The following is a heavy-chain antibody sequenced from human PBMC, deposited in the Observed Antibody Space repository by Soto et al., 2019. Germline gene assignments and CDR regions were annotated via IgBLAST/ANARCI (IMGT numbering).Heavy chain of an antibody. D-gene: IGHD3-16*01. CDR1: GYTVTSYG. Sequence: QVQLVQSGAEVKKPGTSVKVSCKTSGYTVTSYGISWVRQAPGQGLEWMGWISAYNGNTNYAQKLQDRVTMTTDTSTTTAYMELRSLRSDDTAVYYCAREGVRPYYYYGMDVWGQGTTVTVSS. CDR3: AREGVRPYYYYGMDV. CDR2: ISAYNGNT. V-gene: IGHV1-18*01. J-gene: IGHJ6*02.